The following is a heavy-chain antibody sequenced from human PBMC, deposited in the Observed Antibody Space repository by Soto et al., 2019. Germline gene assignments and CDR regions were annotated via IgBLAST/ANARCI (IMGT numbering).Heavy chain of an antibody. Sequence: GSLRLSCAASGFTFSSYAMSWVRQAPGKGLEWVSSISGSGGSTYYADSVKGRFTISRDNSKNTLYLQMNSLRAEDTAVYYCAKDHNYYDSSGYGYLQHWGQGTLVTVSS. CDR1: GFTFSSYA. J-gene: IGHJ1*01. D-gene: IGHD3-22*01. CDR2: ISGSGGST. V-gene: IGHV3-23*01. CDR3: AKDHNYYDSSGYGYLQH.